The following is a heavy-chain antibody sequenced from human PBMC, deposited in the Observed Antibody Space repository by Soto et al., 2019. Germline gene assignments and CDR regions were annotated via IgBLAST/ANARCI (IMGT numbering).Heavy chain of an antibody. D-gene: IGHD6-19*01. J-gene: IGHJ4*02. CDR1: GFTFSSYG. CDR3: AKSLVAVAGGTDY. CDR2: ISYDGSNK. V-gene: IGHV3-30*18. Sequence: PGGSLRLSCAASGFTFSSYGMHWVRQAPGKGLEWVAVISYDGSNKYYADSVKGRFTISRDNSKNTLYLQMNSLRAEDTAVYYCAKSLVAVAGGTDYWGQGTLVTVSS.